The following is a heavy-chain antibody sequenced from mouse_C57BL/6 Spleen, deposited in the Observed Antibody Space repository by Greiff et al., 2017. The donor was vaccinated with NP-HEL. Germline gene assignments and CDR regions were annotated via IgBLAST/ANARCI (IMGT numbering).Heavy chain of an antibody. D-gene: IGHD1-1*01. CDR2: ITDGGSYT. Sequence: EVNVVESGGGLVKPGESLKLSCAASGFTFSSYVMSWVRQTPEKRLEWVATITDGGSYTYYPDNVKGRFTISRDNAKNNLYLDMCHLKSEDTAMYDCARERVAVTAWFAYWGKGTLVTVSA. CDR1: GFTFSSYV. CDR3: ARERVAVTAWFAY. J-gene: IGHJ3*01. V-gene: IGHV5-4*03.